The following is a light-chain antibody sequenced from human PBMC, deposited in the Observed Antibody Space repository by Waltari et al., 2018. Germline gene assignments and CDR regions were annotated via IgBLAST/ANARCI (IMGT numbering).Light chain of an antibody. J-gene: IGKJ5*01. CDR2: EAT. V-gene: IGKV3-11*01. CDR3: HQRSARDT. Sequence: DIVLTQSPATLSLSPGERATLTCRASQHVATLLAWYQQKPGQAPRLLIYEATTRTTGIPTRFSGSASGTDFSLTNSTLAPEIFAIYYCHQRSARDTFGQGTRLEIK. CDR1: QHVATL.